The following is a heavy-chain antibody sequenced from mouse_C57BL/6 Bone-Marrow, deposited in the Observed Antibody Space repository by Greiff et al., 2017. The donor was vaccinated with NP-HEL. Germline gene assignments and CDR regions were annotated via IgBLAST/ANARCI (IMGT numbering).Heavy chain of an antibody. CDR2: INYDGSST. Sequence: EVKVVESEGGLVQPGSSMKLSCTASGFTFSDYYMAWVRQVPEKGLEWVANINYDGSSTYYLDSLKSRFIISRDNAKNILYLQMSSLKSEDTATYYWARGAVVAHWYFDVWGTGTTVTVSS. J-gene: IGHJ1*03. CDR1: GFTFSDYY. D-gene: IGHD1-1*01. CDR3: ARGAVVAHWYFDV. V-gene: IGHV5-16*01.